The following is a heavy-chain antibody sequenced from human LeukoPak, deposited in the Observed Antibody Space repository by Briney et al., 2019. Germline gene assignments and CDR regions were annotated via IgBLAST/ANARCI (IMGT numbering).Heavy chain of an antibody. Sequence: SETLSLTCTVSGGSISSYYWSWIRQPPGKGLEWIGYIYYSGSTNYNPSLKSRVTISVDTSKNQFSLKLSSVTAADTAVYYCAPDIVVVPAVDYWGQGTLVTVSS. CDR1: GGSISSYY. D-gene: IGHD2-2*01. CDR3: APDIVVVPAVDY. J-gene: IGHJ4*02. CDR2: IYYSGST. V-gene: IGHV4-59*01.